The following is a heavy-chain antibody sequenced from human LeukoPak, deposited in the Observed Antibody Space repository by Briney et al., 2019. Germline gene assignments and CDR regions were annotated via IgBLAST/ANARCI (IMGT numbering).Heavy chain of an antibody. J-gene: IGHJ5*02. CDR1: GGSIRSYY. CDR3: ARHAAVEGSRGWFPLWWFDP. V-gene: IGHV4-59*08. Sequence: SETLSLTCTVSGGSIRSYYWRWIRQPPGKGLEWIGYMHHSGSTKHNPYLKSRVTISVDTSKSQFSLKLSSVTAADTAVYYCARHAAVEGSRGWFPLWWFDPWGQGTLVTVSS. CDR2: MHHSGST. D-gene: IGHD6-19*01.